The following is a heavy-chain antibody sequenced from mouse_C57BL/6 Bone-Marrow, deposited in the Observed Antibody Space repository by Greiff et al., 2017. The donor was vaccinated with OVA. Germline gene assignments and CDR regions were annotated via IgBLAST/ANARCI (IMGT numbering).Heavy chain of an antibody. D-gene: IGHD1-1*01. Sequence: EVKLVESGGDLVKPGGSLKLSCAASGFTFSSYGMSWVRQTPDKRLEWVATISSGGSYTYYPDSVKGRFTISRDNAKNTLYLQMSSLKSEDTAMYYCARRRNYGSTWFAYWGQGTLVTVSA. CDR2: ISSGGSYT. V-gene: IGHV5-6*02. CDR1: GFTFSSYG. J-gene: IGHJ3*01. CDR3: ARRRNYGSTWFAY.